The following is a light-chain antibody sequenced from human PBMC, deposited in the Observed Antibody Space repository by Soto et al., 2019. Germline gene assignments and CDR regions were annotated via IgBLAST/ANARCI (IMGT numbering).Light chain of an antibody. CDR2: GAS. J-gene: IGKJ5*01. V-gene: IGKV3-11*01. CDR3: QQRSNWPIT. Sequence: EIVLTQSPGTLSLSPGERATLSFRASHSVSSNLAWYQQKPGQTPRLLIYGASTRATGIPARFSGSGSGTDFTLTISSLEPEDFAVYYCQQRSNWPITFGQGTRLEIK. CDR1: HSVSSN.